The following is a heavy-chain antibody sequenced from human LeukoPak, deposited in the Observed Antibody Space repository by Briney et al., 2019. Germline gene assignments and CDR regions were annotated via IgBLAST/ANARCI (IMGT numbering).Heavy chain of an antibody. CDR3: ARDPYVDIEATPRGRIDY. CDR2: ISSSSYI. Sequence: GGSLRLSCAASGFTFSSYSMNWVRQAPGKGLEWVSSISSSSYIYYADSVKGRFTISRDNAKNSLYLQMNSLRAEDTAVYYCARDPYVDIEATPRGRIDYWGQGTLVTVSS. CDR1: GFTFSSYS. J-gene: IGHJ4*02. V-gene: IGHV3-21*01. D-gene: IGHD5-12*01.